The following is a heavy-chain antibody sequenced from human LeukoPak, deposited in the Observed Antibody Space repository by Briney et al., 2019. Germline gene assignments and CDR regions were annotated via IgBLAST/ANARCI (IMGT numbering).Heavy chain of an antibody. CDR2: IYHSGST. CDR1: GCSISSGGYS. V-gene: IGHV4-30-2*01. Sequence: SQTLSLTCAVSGCSISSGGYSWSWIRQPRGKGLEWIGYIYHSGSTYYNPSLKSRVTISVDRSKNQFSLKLSSVTAADTAVYYCAGRLDGYNYRWFDPWGQGTLVTVSS. J-gene: IGHJ5*02. CDR3: AGRLDGYNYRWFDP. D-gene: IGHD5-24*01.